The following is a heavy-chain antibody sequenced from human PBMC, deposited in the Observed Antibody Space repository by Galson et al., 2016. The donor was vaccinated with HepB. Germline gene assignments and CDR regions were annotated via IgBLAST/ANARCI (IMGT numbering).Heavy chain of an antibody. V-gene: IGHV3-23*01. J-gene: IGHJ4*02. CDR1: GFTFRSYV. D-gene: IGHD1-26*01. Sequence: SLRLSCATSGFTFRSYVMSWVRQAPGKGLECVSAISGSGAITFYADSVKGRFTISRDNSRNTLYLRMNSLRAEDTAVHYCAKDLVSGSYSPYTFDYWGQGTLATVSS. CDR2: ISGSGAIT. CDR3: AKDLVSGSYSPYTFDY.